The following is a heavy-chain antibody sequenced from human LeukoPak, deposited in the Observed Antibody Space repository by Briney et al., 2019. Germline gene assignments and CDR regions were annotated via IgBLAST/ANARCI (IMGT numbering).Heavy chain of an antibody. D-gene: IGHD3-10*01. CDR3: ARTQYYYGSGSPDY. J-gene: IGHJ4*02. Sequence: GGSLRLSCAASGFTFSSYEMNWVRQAPGKGLEWVSYISSSGSTIYYADSVKGRFTISRDNAKNSLYLQMNSLRAEDTAVYYCARTQYYYGSGSPDYWGQGTLVTVSS. CDR1: GFTFSSYE. CDR2: ISSSGSTI. V-gene: IGHV3-48*03.